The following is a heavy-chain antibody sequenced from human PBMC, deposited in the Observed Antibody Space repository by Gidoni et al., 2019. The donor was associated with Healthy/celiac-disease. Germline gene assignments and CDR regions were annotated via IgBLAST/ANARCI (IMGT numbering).Heavy chain of an antibody. D-gene: IGHD4-17*01. CDR3: VKNGGWTTVVTPNIFYT. V-gene: IGHV3-64D*06. CDR1: GFTFSSYA. Sequence: EVQLVESGGGLVQPGGSLRLSCSASGFTFSSYAMHWVRQAPGKGLEYVSAISSNGGSTYYADSVKGRFTISRDNSKNTLYLQMSSLRAEDTAVYYCVKNGGWTTVVTPNIFYTWGQGTLVTVSS. J-gene: IGHJ4*02. CDR2: ISSNGGST.